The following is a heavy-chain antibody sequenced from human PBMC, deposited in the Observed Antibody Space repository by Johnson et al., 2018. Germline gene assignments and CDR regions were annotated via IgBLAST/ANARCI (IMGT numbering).Heavy chain of an antibody. CDR2: INPSGAGP. CDR3: ARASHSNNWYHYGLDV. CDR1: GYTFTSFH. Sequence: QVQLVQSGAEVKKPGASVKVSCKASGYTFTSFHVHWVRQAPGQGLEWMGIINPSGAGPTYSQKFQGRGTVTRDTSTSTVYMEGNSLRSEDTAVYYCARASHSNNWYHYGLDVWGQGTTVTVSS. D-gene: IGHD6-13*01. V-gene: IGHV1-46*01. J-gene: IGHJ6*02.